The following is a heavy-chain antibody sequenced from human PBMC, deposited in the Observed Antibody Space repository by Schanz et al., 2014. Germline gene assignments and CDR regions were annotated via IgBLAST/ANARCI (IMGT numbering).Heavy chain of an antibody. CDR2: INHGGST. Sequence: QVQLQESGPGLLKPSETLSLTCAVYGGSFSGYYWSWIRQPPGKGLEWIAEINHGGSTNYNPSLKREATISEDSSKNHFALELSSVTAADTAVYYCALREEPYGPFASWGQGALVTVSS. J-gene: IGHJ4*02. CDR1: GGSFSGYY. V-gene: IGHV4-34*01. CDR3: ALREEPYGPFAS. D-gene: IGHD3-10*01.